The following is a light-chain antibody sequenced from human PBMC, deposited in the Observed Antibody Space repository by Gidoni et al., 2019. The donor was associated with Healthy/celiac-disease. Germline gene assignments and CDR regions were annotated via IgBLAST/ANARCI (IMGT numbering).Light chain of an antibody. CDR2: GNS. CDR3: QSYDSSLSGVV. Sequence: QSVLTQPPSVSGAPGQRVTISCTGSSSNIWAGYDVHWYQQLPGTAPKLLIYGNSNRPSGVPDRFSGSKSGTSASLAITGLQAEDEADYDCQSYDSSLSGVVFGGGTKLTVL. CDR1: SSNIWAGYD. V-gene: IGLV1-40*01. J-gene: IGLJ2*01.